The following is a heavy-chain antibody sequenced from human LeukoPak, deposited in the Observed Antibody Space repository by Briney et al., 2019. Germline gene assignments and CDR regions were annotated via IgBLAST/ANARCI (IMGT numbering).Heavy chain of an antibody. CDR3: TVTRPLFDY. CDR2: IYSGGST. Sequence: GSLRLSCAASGFTVSSNYMSWVRQAPGKGLEWVSVIYSGGSTYYADSVKGRFTISRDNSKNTVYLQMNNLRAEDTAVYYCTVTRPLFDYWGQGTLVTASS. V-gene: IGHV3-53*01. CDR1: GFTVSSNY. J-gene: IGHJ4*02. D-gene: IGHD4-17*01.